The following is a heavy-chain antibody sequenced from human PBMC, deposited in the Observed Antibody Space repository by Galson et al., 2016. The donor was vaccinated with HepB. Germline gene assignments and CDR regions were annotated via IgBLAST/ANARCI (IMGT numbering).Heavy chain of an antibody. J-gene: IGHJ6*02. CDR1: GSSSTAYW. V-gene: IGHV5-51*01. Sequence: QSGAEVKKPGESLRISCTGSGSSSTAYWIGWVRQMPGKGLEWVGLIYPGDSDAKYSPSFEGQVTMSADMSTNTAYLQWSSLKASDAAIYYCARVVTRTGTPLDAWGQGTFVTVSS. CDR3: ARVVTRTGTPLDA. D-gene: IGHD3/OR15-3a*01. CDR2: IYPGDSDA.